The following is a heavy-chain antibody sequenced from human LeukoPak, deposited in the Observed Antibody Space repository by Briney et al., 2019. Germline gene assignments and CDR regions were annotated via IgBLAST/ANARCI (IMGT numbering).Heavy chain of an antibody. D-gene: IGHD3-22*01. CDR1: GFIFSDYY. J-gene: IGHJ4*02. CDR3: ARSYDSSAYYPHYFDY. Sequence: GGSLRLSCAASGFIFSDYYMSWIRQAPGKGLEWVSYISSSGSTVYYADSVKGRFTISRDNAKNSLYLQMNSPRAEDTAVYYCARSYDSSAYYPHYFDYWGQGTLVTVSS. V-gene: IGHV3-11*01. CDR2: ISSSGSTV.